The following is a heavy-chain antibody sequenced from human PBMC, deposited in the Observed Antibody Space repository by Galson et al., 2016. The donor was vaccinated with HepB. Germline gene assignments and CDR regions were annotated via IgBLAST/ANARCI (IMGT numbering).Heavy chain of an antibody. J-gene: IGHJ6*03. V-gene: IGHV3-48*02. D-gene: IGHD6-25*01. CDR2: ITHGNTI. CDR3: TRDGQRGYYMDV. Sequence: SLRLSCAASGFIFSSYSMNWVRQAPGKGLEWVSRITHGNTISYADSVRGRFTISRDNAQNSLYLQMNSLIDEDTAVYYCTRDGQRGYYMDVWSQGTTVTVSS. CDR1: GFIFSSYS.